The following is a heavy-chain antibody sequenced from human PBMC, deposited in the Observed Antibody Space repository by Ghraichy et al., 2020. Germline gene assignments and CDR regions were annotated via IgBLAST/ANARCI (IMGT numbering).Heavy chain of an antibody. CDR2: ISAYNGNT. V-gene: IGHV1-18*04. J-gene: IGHJ6*02. Sequence: ASVKVSCKASGYTFTSYGISWVRQAPGQGLEWMGWISAYNGNTNYAQKLQGRVTMTTDTSTSTAYMELRSLRSDDTAVYYCARASPFPGSSWYPDYYYYYGMDVWGQGTTVTVSS. D-gene: IGHD6-13*01. CDR3: ARASPFPGSSWYPDYYYYYGMDV. CDR1: GYTFTSYG.